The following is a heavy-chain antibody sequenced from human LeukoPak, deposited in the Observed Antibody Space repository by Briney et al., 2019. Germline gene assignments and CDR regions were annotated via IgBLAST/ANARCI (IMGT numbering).Heavy chain of an antibody. V-gene: IGHV4-34*01. CDR3: ARLASYDYVWGSYRSRNFDY. Sequence: PSETLSLTCAVYGGSFSGYYWSWIRQPPGKGLEWIGEINHSGSTNYNPSLKSRVTISVDTSKSQFSLKLSSVAAADTAVYYCARLASYDYVWGSYRSRNFDYWGQGTLVTVSS. CDR2: INHSGST. CDR1: GGSFSGYY. D-gene: IGHD3-16*02. J-gene: IGHJ4*02.